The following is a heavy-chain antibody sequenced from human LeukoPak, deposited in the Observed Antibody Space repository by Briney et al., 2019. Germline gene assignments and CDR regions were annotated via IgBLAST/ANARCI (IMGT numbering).Heavy chain of an antibody. CDR2: ISSSGSTI. CDR3: AREHRIVVVPAAMTFEP. CDR1: GFTFSDYY. J-gene: IGHJ5*02. V-gene: IGHV3-11*04. D-gene: IGHD2-2*01. Sequence: GGSLRLSCAASGFTFSDYYMSWIRQAPGKGLEWVSYISSSGSTIYYADSVKGRFTISRDNAKNSLYLQMNSLRAEDTAVYYCAREHRIVVVPAAMTFEPWGQGTLVTVSS.